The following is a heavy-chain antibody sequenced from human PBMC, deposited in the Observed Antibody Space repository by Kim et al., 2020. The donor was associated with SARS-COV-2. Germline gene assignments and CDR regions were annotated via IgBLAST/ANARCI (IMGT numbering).Heavy chain of an antibody. J-gene: IGHJ4*02. Sequence: SETLSLTCAVYGGSFSGYYWSWIRQPPGKGLEWIGEINHSGSTNYNPSLKSRVTISVDTSKNQFSLKLSSVTAADTAVYYCARGRGRYCSGGSCYSSGSDYWGQGTLVTVSS. CDR3: ARGRGRYCSGGSCYSSGSDY. CDR1: GGSFSGYY. V-gene: IGHV4-34*01. D-gene: IGHD2-15*01. CDR2: INHSGST.